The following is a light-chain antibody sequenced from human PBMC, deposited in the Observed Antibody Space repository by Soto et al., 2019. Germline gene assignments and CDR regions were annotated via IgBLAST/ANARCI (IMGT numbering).Light chain of an antibody. V-gene: IGLV2-18*01. J-gene: IGLJ1*01. Sequence: QSALTQPPSVSGSPGQSVTISCTGTSSDVDSYNRVSWYQQPPGTAPKLMIYEVSNRPSGVPDRFSGSKSGNTASLTISGLQAEDEADYYCSLYTSSSTDVFGTGTKLTVL. CDR2: EVS. CDR3: SLYTSSSTDV. CDR1: SSDVDSYNR.